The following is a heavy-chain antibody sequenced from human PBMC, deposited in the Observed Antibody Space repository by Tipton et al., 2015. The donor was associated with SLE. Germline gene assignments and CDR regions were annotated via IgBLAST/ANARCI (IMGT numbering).Heavy chain of an antibody. J-gene: IGHJ2*01. V-gene: IGHV4-59*01. Sequence: TLSLTRTVSGGSISSYYWSWIRQPPGKGLEWIGYIYYSGSTNYNPSLKSRVTISVDTSKNQFSLKLSSVTAADTAVYYCARVGITGTTWDWYFDLWGRGTLVTVSS. CDR3: ARVGITGTTWDWYFDL. CDR1: GGSISSYY. D-gene: IGHD1-7*01. CDR2: IYYSGST.